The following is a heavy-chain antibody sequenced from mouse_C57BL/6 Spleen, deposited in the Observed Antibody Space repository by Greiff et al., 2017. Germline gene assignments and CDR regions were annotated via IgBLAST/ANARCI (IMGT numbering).Heavy chain of an antibody. D-gene: IGHD1-1*01. CDR3: ARWGIGSTFAY. CDR1: GFTFTDYY. CDR2: IRNKANGYTT. J-gene: IGHJ3*01. Sequence: DVKLVESGGGLVQPGGSLSLSCAASGFTFTDYYMSWVRQPPGKALEWLGFIRNKANGYTTEYSASVKGRFTISRDNSQSILYLQMNALRAEDSATYYCARWGIGSTFAYWGQGTLVTVSA. V-gene: IGHV7-3*01.